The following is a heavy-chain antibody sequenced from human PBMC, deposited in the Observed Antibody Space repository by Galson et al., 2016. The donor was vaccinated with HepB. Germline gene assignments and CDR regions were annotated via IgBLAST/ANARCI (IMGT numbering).Heavy chain of an antibody. CDR2: MFNSGKT. J-gene: IGHJ2*01. CDR3: ARAAVYDISLNL. Sequence: TLSLTCSVSGGSIGRYYWSWIRQPPGKGLEWIGYMFNSGKTNYNPSLKSRGTISVDTSTNQLSLKISSVTAADTAVYYGARAAVYDISLNLWGRGTLVTVAS. CDR1: GGSIGRYY. V-gene: IGHV4-59*01. D-gene: IGHD3-22*01.